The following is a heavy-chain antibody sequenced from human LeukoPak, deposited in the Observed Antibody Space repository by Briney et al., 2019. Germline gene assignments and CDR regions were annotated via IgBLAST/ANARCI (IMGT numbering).Heavy chain of an antibody. J-gene: IGHJ4*02. D-gene: IGHD3-9*01. CDR2: ISSSGSTI. V-gene: IGHV3-48*04. CDR1: GFTFSSYS. Sequence: PGGSLRLSCAASGFTFSSYSMNWVRQAPGKGLEWVSYISSSGSTIYYADSVKGRFTISRDNAKNSLYLQMNSLRAEDTAVYYCARYYYDILTGYYAVDYWGQGTLVTVSS. CDR3: ARYYYDILTGYYAVDY.